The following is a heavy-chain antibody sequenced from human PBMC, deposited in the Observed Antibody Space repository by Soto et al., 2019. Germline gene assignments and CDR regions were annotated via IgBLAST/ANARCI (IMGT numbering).Heavy chain of an antibody. D-gene: IGHD3-3*01. CDR1: GFTFSSYA. CDR3: ARQGTYYDFWRGYYSHYGREV. CDR2: ISGSGGIT. V-gene: IGHV3-23*01. Sequence: PWGSRRLSCAASGFTFSSYAMSWVRQAPGKGLEWVSAISGSGGITYYADSVKGRFTISRDNSKNTLYLQMNSLRAEDTAVYYCARQGTYYDFWRGYYSHYGREVWGQETPVNVSS. J-gene: IGHJ6*02.